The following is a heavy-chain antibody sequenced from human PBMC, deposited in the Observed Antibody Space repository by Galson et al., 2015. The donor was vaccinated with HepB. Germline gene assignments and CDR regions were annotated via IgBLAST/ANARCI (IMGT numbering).Heavy chain of an antibody. Sequence: SVKVSCKASGYTFTSYYMHWVRQAPGQGLEWMGIINPSGGSTSYAQKFQGRVTMTRDTSTSTVYMELSGLRSEDTAVYYCARDRIHYYGMDVWGQGTTVTVSS. D-gene: IGHD2-15*01. CDR2: INPSGGST. CDR3: ARDRIHYYGMDV. V-gene: IGHV1-46*03. J-gene: IGHJ6*02. CDR1: GYTFTSYY.